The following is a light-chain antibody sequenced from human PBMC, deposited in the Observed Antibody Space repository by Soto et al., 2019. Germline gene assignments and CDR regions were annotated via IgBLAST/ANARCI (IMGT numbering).Light chain of an antibody. J-gene: IGKJ3*01. CDR3: QTYYSGLFT. Sequence: DIQMTQSPSSLSASVGDRVTITCRASQGISIYLAWYQQEPGKVPKFLIYGASTLQSGVPSRFSGSGSGTDFTLTITSLQAEDVATYYCQTYYSGLFTFGPGTKVDIK. CDR1: QGISIY. CDR2: GAS. V-gene: IGKV1-27*01.